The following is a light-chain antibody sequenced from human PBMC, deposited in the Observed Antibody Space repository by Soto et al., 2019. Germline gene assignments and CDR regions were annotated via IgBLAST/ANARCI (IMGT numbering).Light chain of an antibody. CDR2: DAS. CDR3: QQHFNLSPT. V-gene: IGKV1-33*01. CDR1: QDIRNF. J-gene: IGKJ5*01. Sequence: DILMNQSPSTLPASVGDRVTITCQASQDIRNFLNWYQQKPGKAPKLLISDASSLEAGVPQRFSGSGFGTDFTLAISSLQAEDFATYFCQQHFNLSPTFGPGTRLEI.